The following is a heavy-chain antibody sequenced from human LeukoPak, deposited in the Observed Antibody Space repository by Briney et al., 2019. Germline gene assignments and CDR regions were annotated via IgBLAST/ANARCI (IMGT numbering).Heavy chain of an antibody. CDR3: AREEGPYCGGGCYTDY. CDR2: INPSGGST. V-gene: IGHV1-46*01. J-gene: IGHJ4*02. Sequence: ASVKVSCKASGYTFTSYYMHWVRQAPGQGLEWVGIINPSGGSTSYAQKFQGRVTMTRDTSTSTVYMELSSLRSEDTAVYYCAREEGPYCGGGCYTDYWGQGTLVTVSS. CDR1: GYTFTSYY. D-gene: IGHD2-21*02.